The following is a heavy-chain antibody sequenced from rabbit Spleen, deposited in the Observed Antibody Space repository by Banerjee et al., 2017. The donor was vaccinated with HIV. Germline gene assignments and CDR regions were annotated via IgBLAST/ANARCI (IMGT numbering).Heavy chain of an antibody. Sequence: QSLEESGGGLVKPGASLTLTCKASGFSFNSGYDMCWVRQAPGKGLEWIACIYAGSSDSTYSATWAKGRFTLSKTSSTTVTLRMTSLTATDTATYFCARDAGTSISTYGMDLWGPGTLVTVS. CDR3: ARDAGTSISTYGMDL. CDR1: GFSFNSGYD. J-gene: IGHJ6*01. D-gene: IGHD8-1*01. V-gene: IGHV1S40*01. CDR2: IYAGSSDST.